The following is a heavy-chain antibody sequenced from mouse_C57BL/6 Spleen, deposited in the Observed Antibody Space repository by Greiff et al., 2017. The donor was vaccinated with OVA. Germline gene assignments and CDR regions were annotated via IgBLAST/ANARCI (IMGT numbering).Heavy chain of an antibody. D-gene: IGHD2-4*01. V-gene: IGHV1-54*01. CDR3: ARGIYYDLGAY. CDR2: INPGSGGT. Sequence: QVQLQQSGAELVRPGTSVKVSCKASGYAFTNYLIEWVKQRPGQGLEWIGVINPGSGGTNYNEKLKGKATLTADKSSSPAYMQLSSLTFEDSAVYFCARGIYYDLGAYWGQGTLVTVSA. CDR1: GYAFTNYL. J-gene: IGHJ3*01.